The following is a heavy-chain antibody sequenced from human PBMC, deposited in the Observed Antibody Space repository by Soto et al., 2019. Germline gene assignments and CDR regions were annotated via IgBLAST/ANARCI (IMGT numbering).Heavy chain of an antibody. CDR2: IYHSGST. J-gene: IGHJ6*02. D-gene: IGHD2-2*01. CDR1: GGSISSSNW. CDR3: ARGGGIVVVPAAQCGMDV. Sequence: SETLSLTCAVSGGSISSSNWWSWVRQPPGKGLEWIGEIYHSGSTNYNPSLKSRVTISVDKSKNQFSLRLSSVTAEDTAVYYCARGGGIVVVPAAQCGMDVWGQGTTVTVSS. V-gene: IGHV4-4*02.